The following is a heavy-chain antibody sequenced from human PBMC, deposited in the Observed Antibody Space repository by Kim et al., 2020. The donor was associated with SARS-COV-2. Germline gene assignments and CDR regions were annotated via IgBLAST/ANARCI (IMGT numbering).Heavy chain of an antibody. Sequence: SETLSLTCTVSGGSISSSSYYWGWIRQPPGKGPEWIGSIYYSGSTYYNTSLKSRVSISVDTSKNQFSLKLSSVTAADTAVYHCARDRGDHDFWGGYYLGGMDVWGQGTTVTVSS. CDR3: ARDRGDHDFWGGYYLGGMDV. CDR1: GGSISSSSYY. D-gene: IGHD3-3*01. J-gene: IGHJ6*02. CDR2: IYYSGST. V-gene: IGHV4-39*07.